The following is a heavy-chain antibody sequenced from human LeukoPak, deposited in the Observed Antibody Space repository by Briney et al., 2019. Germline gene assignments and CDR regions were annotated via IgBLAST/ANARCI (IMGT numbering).Heavy chain of an antibody. D-gene: IGHD5-18*01. CDR1: GYTFTSYG. CDR2: ISAYNGNT. V-gene: IGHV1-18*01. CDR3: AREGVDTAMGDYYYYYMDV. J-gene: IGHJ6*03. Sequence: GASVKVSCKASGYTFTSYGISWVRQAPGQGLEWMGWISAYNGNTNYAQKLQGRVTMTTDTSTSTAYMELRSLRSDDTAVYYCAREGVDTAMGDYYYYYMDVWGKGTTVTVSS.